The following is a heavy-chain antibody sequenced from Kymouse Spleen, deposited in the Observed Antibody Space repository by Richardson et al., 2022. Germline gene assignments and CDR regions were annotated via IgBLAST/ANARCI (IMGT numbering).Heavy chain of an antibody. J-gene: IGHJ6*02. CDR2: ISSNGGST. D-gene: IGHD6-19*01. V-gene: IGHV3-64*02. CDR3: ARGGSSGWSLGLSGMDV. CDR1: GFTFSSYA. Sequence: EVQLVESGEGLVQPGGSLRLSCAASGFTFSSYAMHWVRQAPGKGLEYVSAISSNGGSTYYADSVKGRFTISRDNSKNTLYLQMGSLRAEDMAVYYCARGGSSGWSLGLSGMDVWGQGTTVTVSS.